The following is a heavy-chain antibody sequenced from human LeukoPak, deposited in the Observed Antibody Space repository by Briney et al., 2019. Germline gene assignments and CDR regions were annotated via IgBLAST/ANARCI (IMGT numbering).Heavy chain of an antibody. J-gene: IGHJ4*02. CDR2: ITWDGGST. Sequence: PGGSLRLSCAAFGFTFNNYDMNWVRQAPGKGLEWVSLITWDGGSTYYADSVKGRFTISRDNRKNALYLQLNRLRTEDTALYFCTKDADYDDPGYFGNWGQGTLVTVSS. CDR1: GFTFNNYD. D-gene: IGHD4-17*01. V-gene: IGHV3-43*02. CDR3: TKDADYDDPGYFGN.